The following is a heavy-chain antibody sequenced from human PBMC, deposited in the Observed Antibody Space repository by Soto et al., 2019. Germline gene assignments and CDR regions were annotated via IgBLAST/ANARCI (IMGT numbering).Heavy chain of an antibody. CDR3: ARRDGYPSAGFDY. CDR2: IIPIFGTA. V-gene: IGHV1-69*01. Sequence: VKGSCKSSVESYSRYVSSCVRQEPGQGLEWMGGIIPIFGTANYAQKFQGRVTITADESTSTAYMELSSLRSEDTAVFYCARRDGYPSAGFDYWGQGTLVTVSS. CDR1: VESYSRYV. D-gene: IGHD5-12*01. J-gene: IGHJ4*01.